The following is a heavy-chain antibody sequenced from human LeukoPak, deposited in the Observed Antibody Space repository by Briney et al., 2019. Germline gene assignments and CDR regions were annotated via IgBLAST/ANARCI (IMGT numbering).Heavy chain of an antibody. Sequence: GASVTVSCKASGYTFTSYGISWVRQAPGQGLEWMGWISAYNGNTNYAQKLQGRVTMTTDTSTSTAYMELRSLRSDDTAVYYCARDLSWTGIAAAGTAGYWGQGTLVTVSS. CDR3: ARDLSWTGIAAAGTAGY. V-gene: IGHV1-18*01. J-gene: IGHJ4*02. CDR1: GYTFTSYG. CDR2: ISAYNGNT. D-gene: IGHD6-13*01.